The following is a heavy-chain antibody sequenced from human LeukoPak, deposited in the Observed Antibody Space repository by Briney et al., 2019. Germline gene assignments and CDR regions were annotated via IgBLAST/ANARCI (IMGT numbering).Heavy chain of an antibody. CDR2: IETVGSST. Sequence: AGGSLRLSCAASGFTFSSYWMHWVRQAPGKGLVWVSRIETVGSSTSYADPVKGRFTVSRDNGKNTLYLQMNSLRAEDTAVYYCARLQYSFLYGSGSYGVDYWGQGTLVTVSS. D-gene: IGHD3-10*01. V-gene: IGHV3-74*01. J-gene: IGHJ4*02. CDR1: GFTFSSYW. CDR3: ARLQYSFLYGSGSYGVDY.